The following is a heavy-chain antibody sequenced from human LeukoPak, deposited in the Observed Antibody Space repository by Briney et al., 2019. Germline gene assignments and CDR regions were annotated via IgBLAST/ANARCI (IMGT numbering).Heavy chain of an antibody. CDR1: GFTFGDYY. CDR2: ISSSGSTI. V-gene: IGHV3-11*01. D-gene: IGHD4-17*01. Sequence: GGSLRLSCAASGFTFGDYYMSWIRQAPGKGLEWVSYISSSGSTIYYADSVKGRFTISRDNAKNSLYLQMNSLRAEDTAVYYCARDTYGDYFGAFDIWGQGTMVTVSS. CDR3: ARDTYGDYFGAFDI. J-gene: IGHJ3*02.